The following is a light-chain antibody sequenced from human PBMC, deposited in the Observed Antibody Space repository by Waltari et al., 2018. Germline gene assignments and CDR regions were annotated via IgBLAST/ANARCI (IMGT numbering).Light chain of an antibody. J-gene: IGLJ2*01. CDR1: SSDGGGYNY. V-gene: IGLV2-14*01. Sequence: QSALTPPASVSGSPGQSLTISCTGTSSDGGGYNYVSWYQQHPGKAPKLMIYEVSNRPSGVSNRFSGSKSGNTASLTISGLQAEDEADYYCSSYTSSSTLVVFGGGTKLTVL. CDR2: EVS. CDR3: SSYTSSSTLVV.